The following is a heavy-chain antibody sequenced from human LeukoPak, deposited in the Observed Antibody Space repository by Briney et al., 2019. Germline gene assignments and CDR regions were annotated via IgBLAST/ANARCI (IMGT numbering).Heavy chain of an antibody. V-gene: IGHV1-18*01. CDR1: GYTFTSYG. J-gene: IGHJ4*02. CDR3: ARDPPWIAVAGTGDY. CDR2: MSTYNGNT. D-gene: IGHD6-19*01. Sequence: ASVKVCGKTSGYTFTSYGISWVRQAPGQGMEWMGWMSTYNGNTDYAQNHQGRVTMTKDTSTSTAYMELRSLRSDDTAVYYCARDPPWIAVAGTGDYWGQGTLVTVSS.